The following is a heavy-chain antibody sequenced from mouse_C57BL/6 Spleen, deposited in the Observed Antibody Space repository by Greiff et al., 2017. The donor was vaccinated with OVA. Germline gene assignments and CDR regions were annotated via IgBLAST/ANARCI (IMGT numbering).Heavy chain of an antibody. J-gene: IGHJ2*01. CDR1: GYTFTSYW. Sequence: VQLQQPGAELVKPGASVKLSCKASGYTFTSYWMHWVKQRPGQGLEWIGMIHPNSGSTNYNEKFKSKATLTVDKSSSTAYMQLSSLTSEDSAVYYCARTSYDYVYFDYWGQGTTLTVSS. CDR3: ARTSYDYVYFDY. V-gene: IGHV1-64*01. CDR2: IHPNSGST. D-gene: IGHD2-4*01.